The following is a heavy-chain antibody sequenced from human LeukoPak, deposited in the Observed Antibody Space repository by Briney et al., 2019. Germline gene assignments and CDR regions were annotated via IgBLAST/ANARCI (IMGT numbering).Heavy chain of an antibody. D-gene: IGHD2-15*01. J-gene: IGHJ1*01. CDR1: GYTFTGYY. V-gene: IGHV1-2*02. CDR3: ARPLLPYCSGGSCYSAWQH. CDR2: INPNSGGT. Sequence: ASVKVSCKASGYTFTGYYMHWVRQAPGHGLEWMGWINPNSGGTNYAQKFQGRVTMTRDTSISTAYMELSRLRSDDTAVYYCARPLLPYCSGGSCYSAWQHWGQGTLVTVSS.